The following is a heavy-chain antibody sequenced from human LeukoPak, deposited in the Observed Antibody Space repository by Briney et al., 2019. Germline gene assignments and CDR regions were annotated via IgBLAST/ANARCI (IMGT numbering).Heavy chain of an antibody. Sequence: ASVKVSCKASGYTFTSYHMHWVRQAPGQGLEWMGRINPNTGDTNFAQKFQGRVTITADKSTSTAYMELSSLRSEDTAVYYCARNLRGTLDYWGQGTLVTVSS. CDR3: ARNLRGTLDY. CDR2: INPNTGDT. J-gene: IGHJ4*02. V-gene: IGHV1-2*02. CDR1: GYTFTSYH. D-gene: IGHD3-10*01.